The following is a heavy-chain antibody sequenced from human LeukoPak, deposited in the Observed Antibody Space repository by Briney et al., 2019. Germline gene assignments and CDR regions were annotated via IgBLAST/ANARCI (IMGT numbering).Heavy chain of an antibody. V-gene: IGHV3-74*01. Sequence: GGSLRLSCAASGFTFSSYWMYWVRQAPGKGLVWVSRINGDGSSTSYADSVKGRFTISRDNAKNTLFLQMNSLRAEDTAVYYCARRYCGSPSCVNWFDPWAREPWSPSPQ. D-gene: IGHD2-2*01. J-gene: IGHJ5*02. CDR3: ARRYCGSPSCVNWFDP. CDR2: INGDGSST. CDR1: GFTFSSYW.